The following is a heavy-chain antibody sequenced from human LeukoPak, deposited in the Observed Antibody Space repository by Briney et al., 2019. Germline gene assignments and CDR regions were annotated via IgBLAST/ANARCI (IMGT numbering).Heavy chain of an antibody. V-gene: IGHV3-23*01. J-gene: IGHJ5*01. CDR3: AKTPVSAAGYNWFDS. CDR2: ISGSAGST. CDR1: GFTVSSNY. D-gene: IGHD6-13*01. Sequence: GGSLRLSCAASGFTVSSNYMSWVRQAPGEGLEWVSSISGSAGSTFYADSVKGRFTISRDNSKNTLYLQMNSLRAEDTAVYFCAKTPVSAAGYNWFDSWGQGALVTVSS.